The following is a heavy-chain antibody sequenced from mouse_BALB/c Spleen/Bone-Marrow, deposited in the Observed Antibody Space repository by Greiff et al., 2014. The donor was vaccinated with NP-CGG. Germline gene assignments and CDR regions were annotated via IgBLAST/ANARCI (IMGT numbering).Heavy chain of an antibody. CDR2: IYPSDSYT. Sequence: VKLQESGAELVRPGASVKLSCKASGYTFTSYWINWVKQRPGQGLEWIGNIYPSDSYTNYNQKFKDKATLTVDKSSSTAYMQLSSPTSEDSAVYYCTRDDGSSAYWGQGTLVTVSA. CDR3: TRDDGSSAY. J-gene: IGHJ3*01. D-gene: IGHD2-3*01. CDR1: GYTFTSYW. V-gene: IGHV1-69*02.